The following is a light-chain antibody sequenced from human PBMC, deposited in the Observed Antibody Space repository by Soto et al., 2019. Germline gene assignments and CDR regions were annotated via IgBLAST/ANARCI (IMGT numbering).Light chain of an antibody. Sequence: EIVLTQSPGTLSLSPGERATLSCRASQSVRSTYIAWYQQKPGQAPRLLIYGGSSRATGIPDRFSGSGSGTDFTLTISGLEHEDSAVYYCQQYDNSPLYTFGQGAKLEIK. CDR2: GGS. J-gene: IGKJ2*01. CDR1: QSVRSTY. CDR3: QQYDNSPLYT. V-gene: IGKV3-20*01.